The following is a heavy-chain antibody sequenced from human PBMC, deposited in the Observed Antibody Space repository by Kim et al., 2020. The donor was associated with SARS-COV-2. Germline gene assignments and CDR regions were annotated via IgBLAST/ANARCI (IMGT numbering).Heavy chain of an antibody. CDR2: INHSGST. V-gene: IGHV4-34*01. D-gene: IGHD6-13*01. Sequence: SETLSLTCAVYGGSFSGYYWSWIRQPPGKGLEWIGEINHSGSTNYNPSLKSRVTISVDTSKNQFSLKLSSVTAADTAVYYCARGPFLAAAGTPPRVNDYWGQGTLVTVSS. CDR1: GGSFSGYY. CDR3: ARGPFLAAAGTPPRVNDY. J-gene: IGHJ4*02.